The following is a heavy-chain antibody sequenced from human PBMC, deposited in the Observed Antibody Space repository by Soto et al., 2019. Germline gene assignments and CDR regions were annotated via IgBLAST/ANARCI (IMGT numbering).Heavy chain of an antibody. CDR3: APHVSCSGGSCQYDAFAI. CDR2: ITADGGT. V-gene: IGHV3-23*01. CDR1: GFTVSSRA. J-gene: IGHJ3*02. Sequence: EVPVLESGGGLVQPGGSLRLSCEGSGFTVSSRAMTWIRQAPGKGPEWVSTITADGGTYYADSVKGRFAMSRDTSESTLYLQMNSLGAEDTAAYYCAPHVSCSGGSCQYDAFAIRGQGTMVTVSS. D-gene: IGHD2-15*01.